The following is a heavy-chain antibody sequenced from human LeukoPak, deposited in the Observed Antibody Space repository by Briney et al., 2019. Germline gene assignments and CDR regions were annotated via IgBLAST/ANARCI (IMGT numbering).Heavy chain of an antibody. J-gene: IGHJ4*02. Sequence: ASVKVSCKASGYTFTSYGISWMRQAPGQGLEWMGWISAYNGNTNYARKLQDRVTMTTDTSTSTAYMELRSLSSDDTAVYYCARTAIVVPATKHSASAFDYWGQGTLVTVSS. CDR1: GYTFTSYG. D-gene: IGHD2-2*01. CDR3: ARTAIVVPATKHSASAFDY. CDR2: ISAYNGNT. V-gene: IGHV1-18*01.